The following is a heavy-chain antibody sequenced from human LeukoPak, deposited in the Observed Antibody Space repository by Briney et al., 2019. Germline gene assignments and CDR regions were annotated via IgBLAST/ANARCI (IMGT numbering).Heavy chain of an antibody. CDR2: IYNNGRA. J-gene: IGHJ4*02. D-gene: IGHD6-13*01. Sequence: PSETLSLTCTVSGGSISSGDYYWSWIRQPPGKGLEWIGYIYNNGRAYYNPSLKSRVTISVDTSKNLFSLKVSSVTAADAAVYYCARGRSSSWSSFDYWGQGTLVTVSS. V-gene: IGHV4-30-4*01. CDR1: GGSISSGDYY. CDR3: ARGRSSSWSSFDY.